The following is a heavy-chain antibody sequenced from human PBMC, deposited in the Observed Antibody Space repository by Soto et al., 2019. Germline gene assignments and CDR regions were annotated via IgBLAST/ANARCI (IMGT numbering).Heavy chain of an antibody. J-gene: IGHJ3*02. CDR3: ARQKQHVDAFDI. V-gene: IGHV3-33*08. D-gene: IGHD6-6*01. Sequence: GGSLRLSCAASGFTFSSYGMHWVRQAPGKGLEWVAVIWYDGSNKYYADSVKGRFTISRENSKNTLYLQMNSLRAEDAAVYYCARQKQHVDAFDIWGQGTMVTVSS. CDR1: GFTFSSYG. CDR2: IWYDGSNK.